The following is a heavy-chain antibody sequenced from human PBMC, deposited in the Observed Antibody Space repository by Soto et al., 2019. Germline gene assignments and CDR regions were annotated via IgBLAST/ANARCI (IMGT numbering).Heavy chain of an antibody. CDR3: TSGSSIAAVGPYDY. CDR2: IKQDGSDK. V-gene: IGHV3-7*01. CDR1: GIPFSSHW. D-gene: IGHD6-13*01. Sequence: EVQLVESGGGLVQPGGSLRLSCSASGIPFSSHWMTWVRQAPGKGLEWVASIKQDGSDKLYVDSVRGRFTISRDNGKNSLFLQMNSLRAEDTALYYCTSGSSIAAVGPYDYWGQGTLVTVSS. J-gene: IGHJ4*02.